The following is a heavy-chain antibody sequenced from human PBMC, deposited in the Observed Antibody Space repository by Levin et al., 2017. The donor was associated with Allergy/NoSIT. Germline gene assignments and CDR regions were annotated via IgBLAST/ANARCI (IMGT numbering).Heavy chain of an antibody. CDR1: GFTFSSYS. CDR2: ISSSSSTI. Sequence: GGSLRLSCAASGFTFSSYSMNWVRQAPGKGLEWVSYISSSSSTIYYADSVKGRFTISRDNAKNSLYLQMNSLRDEDTAVYYCARDPFSFRVIAAAGYYFDYWGQGTLVTVSS. V-gene: IGHV3-48*02. CDR3: ARDPFSFRVIAAAGYYFDY. J-gene: IGHJ4*02. D-gene: IGHD6-13*01.